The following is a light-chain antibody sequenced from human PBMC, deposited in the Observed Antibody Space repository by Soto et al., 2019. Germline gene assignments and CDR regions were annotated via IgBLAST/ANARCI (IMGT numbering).Light chain of an antibody. V-gene: IGKV1-8*01. CDR1: QSVSTY. Sequence: AIRLTQSPSSLTASTGDRVTITCRASQSVSTYLAWYQQKSGKAPKLLVYAASTLQSGVPSRFSGSGSGTDFSLTISCLQSEDFATYYCQHYYTYPYSFGQGTRLEIK. CDR2: AAS. CDR3: QHYYTYPYS. J-gene: IGKJ5*01.